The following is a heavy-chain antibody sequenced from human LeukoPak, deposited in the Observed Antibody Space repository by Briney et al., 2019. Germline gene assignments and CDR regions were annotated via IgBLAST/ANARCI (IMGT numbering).Heavy chain of an antibody. CDR2: INQDGSDK. Sequence: GGSLRLSCAVSGFTFSSFWMGWVRQAPGKGLEWVANINQDGSDKYYVDSVKGRFTISRDNAKNALCLQMNSLRAEDTAVYYCARVYCSGASCASFFDFWGQGILVTVSS. J-gene: IGHJ4*02. D-gene: IGHD2-15*01. CDR1: GFTFSSFW. CDR3: ARVYCSGASCASFFDF. V-gene: IGHV3-7*05.